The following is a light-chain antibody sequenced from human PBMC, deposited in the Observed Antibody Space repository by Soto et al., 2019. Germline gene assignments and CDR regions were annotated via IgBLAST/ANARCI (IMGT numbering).Light chain of an antibody. J-gene: IGKJ1*01. CDR3: QQYNNSLWT. Sequence: ETVLTQSPGTLSLSPGERAILSCRASQSVSSTYLAWCQQKPGQAPRLLIYGASSRATGIPDRFSGSGSGTDFTLTISRLEPEDFAVYYCQQYNNSLWTFGQGTKVEIK. V-gene: IGKV3-20*01. CDR2: GAS. CDR1: QSVSSTY.